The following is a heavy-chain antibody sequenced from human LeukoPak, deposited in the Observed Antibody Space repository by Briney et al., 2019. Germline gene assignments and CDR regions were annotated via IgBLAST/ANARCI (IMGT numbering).Heavy chain of an antibody. V-gene: IGHV4-59*08. CDR2: IYYSGST. CDR3: AWSYGNSFDY. CDR1: GGSISSYY. D-gene: IGHD4-11*01. Sequence: PSETLSLTCTVSGGSISSYYRSWIRQPPGKGLEWIGYIYYSGSTNYNPSLKSRVTISVDTSKNQFSLKLSSVTAADTAVYYCAWSYGNSFDYWGQGTLVTVSS. J-gene: IGHJ4*02.